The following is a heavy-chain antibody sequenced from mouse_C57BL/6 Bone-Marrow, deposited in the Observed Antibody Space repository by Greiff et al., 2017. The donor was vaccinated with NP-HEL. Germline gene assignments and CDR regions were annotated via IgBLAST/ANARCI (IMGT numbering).Heavy chain of an antibody. CDR1: GYTFTDYN. J-gene: IGHJ3*01. V-gene: IGHV1-18*01. CDR2: INPNNGGT. D-gene: IGHD1-1*01. CDR3: ARLGLLNY. Sequence: VHVKQSGPELVKPGASVKIPCKASGYTFTDYNMDWVKQSHGKSLEWIGDINPNNGGTIYNQKFKGKATLTVDKSSSTAYMELRSLTSEDTAVYYCARLGLLNYWGQGTLVTVSA.